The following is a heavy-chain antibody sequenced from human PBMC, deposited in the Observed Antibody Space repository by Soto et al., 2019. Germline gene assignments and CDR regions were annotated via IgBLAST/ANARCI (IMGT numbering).Heavy chain of an antibody. V-gene: IGHV1-69*13. J-gene: IGHJ4*02. CDR2: IIPIFGTA. CDR3: ARDRHDILTGYHYFDY. D-gene: IGHD3-9*01. Sequence: RASVKVSCKASGGTFSSYAISWVRQAPGQGLEWMGGIIPIFGTANYAQKFQGRVTITADESTSTDYMELSSLRSEDTAVYYCARDRHDILTGYHYFDYWGQGTLVTVSS. CDR1: GGTFSSYA.